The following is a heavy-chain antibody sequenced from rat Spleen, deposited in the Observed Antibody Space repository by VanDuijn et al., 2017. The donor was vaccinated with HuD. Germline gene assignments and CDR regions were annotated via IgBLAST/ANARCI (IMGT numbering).Heavy chain of an antibody. CDR1: GFTFSNYY. Sequence: EVQLAESGGGLVQPGRSMKLSCTALGFTFSNYYMAWVRQAPTKGLEWVASISNGGGNTYYRDSVKVRFTISRDNAKSTLYLQMDSLRSEDTATYYCARPDYSRFDYWGQGVMVTVSS. D-gene: IGHD1-2*01. CDR2: ISNGGGNT. CDR3: ARPDYSRFDY. J-gene: IGHJ2*01. V-gene: IGHV5-25*01.